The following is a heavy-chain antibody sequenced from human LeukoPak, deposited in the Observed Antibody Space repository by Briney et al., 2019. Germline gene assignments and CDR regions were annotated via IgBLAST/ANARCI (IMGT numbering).Heavy chain of an antibody. Sequence: PGRSLRLSCAASGFTFSSYAMHWVRQAPGKGLEWVAVISYDGSNKYYADSVKGRFTISRDNSKNTLYLQMNSLRAEDTAVYYCARDGAAMVTWFGPWGQGTLVTVSS. V-gene: IGHV3-30*04. J-gene: IGHJ5*02. CDR2: ISYDGSNK. CDR3: ARDGAAMVTWFGP. D-gene: IGHD5-18*01. CDR1: GFTFSSYA.